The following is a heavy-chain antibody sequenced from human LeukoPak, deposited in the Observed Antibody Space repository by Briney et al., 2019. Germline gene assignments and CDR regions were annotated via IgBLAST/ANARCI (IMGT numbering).Heavy chain of an antibody. D-gene: IGHD1-26*01. CDR2: IYSGGST. Sequence: GGSLRLSCAASGFTVSSNCMSWVRQAPGKGLEWVSVIYSGGSTYYADSVKGRFTISRDNSKNTLYLQMNSLRAEDTAVYYCARDFTDPVGATRVYYFDYWGQGTLVTVSS. J-gene: IGHJ4*02. V-gene: IGHV3-66*02. CDR3: ARDFTDPVGATRVYYFDY. CDR1: GFTVSSNC.